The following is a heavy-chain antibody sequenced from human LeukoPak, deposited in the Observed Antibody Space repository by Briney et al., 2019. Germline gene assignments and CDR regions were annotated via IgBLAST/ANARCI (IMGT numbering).Heavy chain of an antibody. CDR1: GYTFTGYY. V-gene: IGHV1-2*02. CDR2: INPNSGGI. J-gene: IGHJ1*01. CDR3: ARVPVVAAAGPGYFQH. Sequence: ASVKVSCKASGYTFTGYYMHWVRQAPGQGLEWMGWINPNSGGINYAQKFQGRVTMTRDTSISTAYMELSRLRSDDTAVYYCARVPVVAAAGPGYFQHWGQGTLVTVSS. D-gene: IGHD6-13*01.